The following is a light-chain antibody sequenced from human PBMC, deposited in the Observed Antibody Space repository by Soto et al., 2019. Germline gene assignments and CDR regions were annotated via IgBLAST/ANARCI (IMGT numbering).Light chain of an antibody. J-gene: IGKJ1*01. CDR3: QQSYSSPPA. CDR1: QSISHH. CDR2: AAS. Sequence: DIQMTQAPSSLSASVEDRVIITCRASQSISHHVNWYQQKPGKAPKPLIFAASNLQSWVPSKFSGSKSGPDLTLTISRLQPEEFATYYCQQSYSSPPAFGQGTKVDIK. V-gene: IGKV1-39*01.